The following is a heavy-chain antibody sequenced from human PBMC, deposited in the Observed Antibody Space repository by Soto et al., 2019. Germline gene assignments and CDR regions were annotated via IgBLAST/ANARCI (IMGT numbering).Heavy chain of an antibody. Sequence: QVQLQESGPGLVKPSETLSLTCTVSGGSISSYYWSWIRQPPGKGLEWIGYIYYSGGTNYNPSLKGRVTISVATSKNQFSLKLSSVTAADPAVYYCARRYGDYFDFWGQGTLVTVSS. CDR2: IYYSGGT. V-gene: IGHV4-59*08. J-gene: IGHJ4*02. CDR1: GGSISSYY. CDR3: ARRYGDYFDF. D-gene: IGHD4-17*01.